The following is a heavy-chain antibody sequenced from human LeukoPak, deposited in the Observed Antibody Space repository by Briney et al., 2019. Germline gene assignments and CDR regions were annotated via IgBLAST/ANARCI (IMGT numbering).Heavy chain of an antibody. D-gene: IGHD2-2*01. J-gene: IGHJ6*03. V-gene: IGHV3-48*01. CDR1: GFTFSNYG. Sequence: PGGSLRPSCAASGFTFSNYGMNWVRQAPGKGLEWLSYISATATTIYYADSVKGRFTICRDNAKSSLYLQMSSLRAEDTAVYSCVRDTIVVVPSYYMDVWGKGSTVTVSS. CDR3: VRDTIVVVPSYYMDV. CDR2: ISATATTI.